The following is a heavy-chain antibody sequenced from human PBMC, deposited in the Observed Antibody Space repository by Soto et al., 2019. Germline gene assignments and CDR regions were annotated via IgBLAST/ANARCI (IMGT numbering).Heavy chain of an antibody. Sequence: PGGSLRLSCAATGFTFSTYWVHWVRQTPGKGLEWVSGISGSGGRTYYADSVKGRFTISRDNSNNTLSLQMHILRVEDTAVYFCAKGGYYSLFDIWGQGTMVTVSS. D-gene: IGHD3-16*01. CDR2: ISGSGGRT. CDR1: GFTFSTYW. V-gene: IGHV3-23*01. J-gene: IGHJ3*02. CDR3: AKGGYYSLFDI.